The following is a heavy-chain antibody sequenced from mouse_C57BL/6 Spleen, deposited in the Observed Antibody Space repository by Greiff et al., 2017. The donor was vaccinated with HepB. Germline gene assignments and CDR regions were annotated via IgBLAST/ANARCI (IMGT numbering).Heavy chain of an antibody. CDR1: GYAFSSSS. J-gene: IGHJ2*01. CDR3: ASHYGSSPPDFDY. D-gene: IGHD1-1*01. CDR2: IYPGDGDT. Sequence: QVQLQQSGPELVKPGASVKISCKASGYAFSSSSMNWVKQRPGKGLEWIGRIYPGDGDTNYNGKFKGKATLTADKSSSTAYMQLSSLTSEDSAVYFCASHYGSSPPDFDYWGQGTTLTVSS. V-gene: IGHV1-82*01.